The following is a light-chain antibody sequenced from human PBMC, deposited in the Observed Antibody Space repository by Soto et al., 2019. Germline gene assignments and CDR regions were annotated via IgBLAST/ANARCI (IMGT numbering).Light chain of an antibody. CDR2: GNS. CDR3: QSYDSSLSGV. J-gene: IGLJ2*01. CDR1: SSNIGAGYD. Sequence: QSVLTQPPSVSGAPGQRVTISCTGSSSNIGAGYDVHWYQQLPGTAPKLLIYGNSNRPSGVPDRFSGSNSGTSASLAITGLQADDEAYYYCQSYDSSLSGVFGGGTKLTVL. V-gene: IGLV1-40*01.